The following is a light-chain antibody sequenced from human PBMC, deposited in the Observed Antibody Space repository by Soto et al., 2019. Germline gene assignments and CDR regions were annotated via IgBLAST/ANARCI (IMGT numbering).Light chain of an antibody. CDR1: QSISSY. CDR2: AAS. J-gene: IGKJ5*01. V-gene: IGKV1-39*01. CDR3: QQSFRTPIT. Sequence: DIQMSQSPSPLSASVGDRVTITCRASQSISSYLNWYQQKPGKAPKPLIYAASSLQRGVPLRFSGSGFGTDFTLTISSLQPEDFATYYCQQSFRTPITFGQGTRLEIK.